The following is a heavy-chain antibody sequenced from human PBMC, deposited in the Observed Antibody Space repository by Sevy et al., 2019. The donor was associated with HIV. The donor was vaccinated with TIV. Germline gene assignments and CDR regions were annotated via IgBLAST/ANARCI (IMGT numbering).Heavy chain of an antibody. CDR3: ARVGYCRGGTCFSGFYYAMDV. CDR1: GFTLTNEF. J-gene: IGHJ6*02. V-gene: IGHV3-53*01. Sequence: GGSLRLSCAVSGFTLTNEFFSWVRQAPGKGLEWVAVVYNGGATYYADSVKGRFTISRDKSKSTLYLQMKSLRAEDTAVYYCARVGYCRGGTCFSGFYYAMDVWGQGTTVTVSS. D-gene: IGHD2-15*01. CDR2: VYNGGAT.